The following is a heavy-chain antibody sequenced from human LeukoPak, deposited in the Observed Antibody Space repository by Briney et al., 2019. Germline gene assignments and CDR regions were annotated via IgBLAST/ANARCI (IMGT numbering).Heavy chain of an antibody. V-gene: IGHV3-11*04. D-gene: IGHD1-14*01. CDR3: ARTPSRISWFDP. CDR1: GFTVSSKY. Sequence: PGGSLRLSCAASGFTVSSKYMSWVRQAPGRGLEWVSYISTSGNTLYNAGSVKGRFIISRDNAKNSLSLQMNSLRVEDTAVYYCARTPSRISWFDPWGQGTLVTVSS. CDR2: ISTSGNTL. J-gene: IGHJ5*02.